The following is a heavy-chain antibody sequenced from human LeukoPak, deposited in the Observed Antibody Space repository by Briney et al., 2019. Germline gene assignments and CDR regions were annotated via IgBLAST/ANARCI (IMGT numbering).Heavy chain of an antibody. D-gene: IGHD3-16*02. CDR1: GFTFSSYG. CDR2: IWYDGSNK. Sequence: GGSLRLSCAASGFTFSSYGMHWVRQAPGKGLEWVAVIWYDGSNKYYAGSVKGRFTISRDNSKNTLYLQMNSLRAEDTAVYYCSRASMFRGPIVSPPGDYWGQGTLVTVSS. J-gene: IGHJ4*02. V-gene: IGHV3-33*01. CDR3: SRASMFRGPIVSPPGDY.